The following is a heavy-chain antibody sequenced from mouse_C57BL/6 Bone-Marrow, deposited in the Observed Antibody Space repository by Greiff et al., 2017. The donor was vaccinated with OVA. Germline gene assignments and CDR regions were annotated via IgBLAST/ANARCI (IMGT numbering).Heavy chain of an antibody. CDR1: GFSFNTYA. V-gene: IGHV10-1*01. CDR2: IRSKSNNYAT. D-gene: IGHD2-3*01. Sequence: EVQRVESGGGLVQPKGSLKLSCAASGFSFNTYAMNWVRQAPGKGLEWVARIRSKSNNYATYYADSVKDRFTISRDDSESMLYLQMNNLKTEDTAMYYCVRRNGYYGYWYFDVWGTGTTVTVSS. J-gene: IGHJ1*03. CDR3: VRRNGYYGYWYFDV.